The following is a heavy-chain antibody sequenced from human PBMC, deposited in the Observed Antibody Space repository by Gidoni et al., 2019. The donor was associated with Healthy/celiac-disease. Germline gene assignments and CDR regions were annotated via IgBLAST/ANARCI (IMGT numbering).Heavy chain of an antibody. CDR1: GYTFTGYY. Sequence: QVQLVQSGAEVKKPGASVKVSCKASGYTFTGYYMHWVRQAPGQGLEWMGWINPNSGGTNYAQKFQGRVTMTRDTSISTAYMELSRLRSDDTAVYYCARVAAYYYDSSGYYLTYYGMDVWGQGTTVTVSS. CDR2: INPNSGGT. J-gene: IGHJ6*02. D-gene: IGHD3-22*01. CDR3: ARVAAYYYDSSGYYLTYYGMDV. V-gene: IGHV1-2*02.